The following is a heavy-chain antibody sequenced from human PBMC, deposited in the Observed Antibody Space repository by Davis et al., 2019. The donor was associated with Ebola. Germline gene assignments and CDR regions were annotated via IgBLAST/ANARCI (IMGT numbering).Heavy chain of an antibody. CDR2: IYYSGST. CDR3: ARYHVDTAITFDY. J-gene: IGHJ4*02. D-gene: IGHD5-18*01. V-gene: IGHV4-34*01. CDR1: GGSFSGYY. Sequence: SETLSLTCAVYGGSFSGYYWSWIRQPPGKGLEWIGSIYYSGSTYYNPSLKTRVTISVDTSKNQFSLKLSSVTAADTAVYYCARYHVDTAITFDYWGQGTLVTVSS.